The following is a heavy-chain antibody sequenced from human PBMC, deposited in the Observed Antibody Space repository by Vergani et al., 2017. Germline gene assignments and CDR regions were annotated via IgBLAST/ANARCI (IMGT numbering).Heavy chain of an antibody. Sequence: VQLVESGGGLVQPGGSLRLSCTASGLTFSNYWMQWVRQAPGKGLMWVSRINSAGDSTSYADSVKGRFTISRDNAKNTLYLQMDSLRAEDTAVYYCARDGWELLDYFYYIDVWGKGTTVTVSS. CDR3: ARDGWELLDYFYYIDV. D-gene: IGHD1-26*01. V-gene: IGHV3-74*01. CDR2: INSAGDST. CDR1: GLTFSNYW. J-gene: IGHJ6*03.